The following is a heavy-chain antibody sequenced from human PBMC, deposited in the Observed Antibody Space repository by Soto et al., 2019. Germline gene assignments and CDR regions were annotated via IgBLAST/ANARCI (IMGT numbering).Heavy chain of an antibody. CDR1: GFTFSSYA. CDR3: TKLMGSGWYFDY. Sequence: PGGSLRLSCAASGFTFSSYAMSGVRQAPGKGLEWVSSISHSGGTTYYADSVKGRFTISRDNSKNTLYLQMNSLRAEDTAIYYCTKLMGSGWYFDYWGLGTLVTVSS. D-gene: IGHD6-19*01. J-gene: IGHJ4*02. CDR2: ISHSGGTT. V-gene: IGHV3-23*01.